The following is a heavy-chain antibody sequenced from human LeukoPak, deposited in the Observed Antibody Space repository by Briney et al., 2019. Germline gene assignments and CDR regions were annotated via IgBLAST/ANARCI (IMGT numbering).Heavy chain of an antibody. V-gene: IGHV3-11*01. CDR1: GFTFSDYY. Sequence: GGSLRLSCAASGFTFSDYYMSWVRQAPGKGLEWVSYISKSGDTTVYADSVKGRCSISRDNAKNSLYLQMNSLRAEDTAVYYSARVLGSYASDYWGQGTLVTVSS. CDR3: ARVLGSYASDY. J-gene: IGHJ4*02. D-gene: IGHD3-16*01. CDR2: ISKSGDTT.